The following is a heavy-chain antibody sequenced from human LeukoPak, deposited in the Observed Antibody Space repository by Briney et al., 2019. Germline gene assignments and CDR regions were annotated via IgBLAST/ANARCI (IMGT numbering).Heavy chain of an antibody. CDR3: ARRGSRPRIYGGNSPTHNWFDP. CDR1: GFTFSSYW. D-gene: IGHD4-23*01. CDR2: IKQDGSEK. Sequence: GGSLRLSCAASGFTFSSYWMSWVRQAPGKGLEWVANIKQDGSEKYYVDSVKGRFTISRDNAKNSLNLQMNSLRAEDTAVYYCARRGSRPRIYGGNSPTHNWFDPWGQGTLVTVSS. J-gene: IGHJ5*02. V-gene: IGHV3-7*01.